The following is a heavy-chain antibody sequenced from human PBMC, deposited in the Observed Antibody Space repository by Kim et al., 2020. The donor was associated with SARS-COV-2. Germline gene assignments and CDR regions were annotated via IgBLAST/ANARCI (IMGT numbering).Heavy chain of an antibody. CDR2: INPNSGGT. D-gene: IGHD3-22*01. CDR3: ARVRRITMIVVVITDDAFDI. J-gene: IGHJ3*02. CDR1: GYTFTGYY. V-gene: IGHV1-2*02. Sequence: ASVKVSCKASGYTFTGYYMHWVRQAPGQGLEWMGWINPNSGGTNYAQKFQGRVTMTRDTSISTAYMELSRLRSDDTAVYYCARVRRITMIVVVITDDAFDIWGQGTMVTVSS.